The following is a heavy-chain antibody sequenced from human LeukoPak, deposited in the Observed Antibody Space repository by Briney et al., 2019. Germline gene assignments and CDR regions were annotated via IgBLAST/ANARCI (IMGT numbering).Heavy chain of an antibody. J-gene: IGHJ3*02. CDR1: GFTFDDYA. Sequence: GGSLRLSCAASGFTFDDYAMHWVRKAPGKGLEWVSGISWNSGSIGYADSVKGRFTISRDNAKNSLYLQMNSLRAEDTALYYCAKSVGATPDAFDIWGQGTTVTVSS. CDR3: AKSVGATPDAFDI. D-gene: IGHD1-26*01. V-gene: IGHV3-9*01. CDR2: ISWNSGSI.